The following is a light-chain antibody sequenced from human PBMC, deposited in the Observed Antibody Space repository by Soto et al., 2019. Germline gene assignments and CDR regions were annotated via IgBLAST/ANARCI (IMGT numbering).Light chain of an antibody. Sequence: QSALTQPASVSGSPGQSITISCTGTSSDVGGYNYVSWYQQHPGKAPKLMIYDVSYRPSGVSNRFSGSKSGNTASLTISGLQAEDEADYYCSSYTSSSTLAVFGGCPQLTVL. CDR1: SSDVGGYNY. V-gene: IGLV2-14*01. J-gene: IGLJ7*01. CDR3: SSYTSSSTLAV. CDR2: DVS.